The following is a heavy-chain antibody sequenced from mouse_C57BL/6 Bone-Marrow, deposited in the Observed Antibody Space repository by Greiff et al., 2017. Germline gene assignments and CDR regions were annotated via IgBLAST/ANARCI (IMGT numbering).Heavy chain of an antibody. CDR3: ARRGEIYYDYDGGTWGY. CDR2: IHPNSGST. D-gene: IGHD2-4*01. V-gene: IGHV1-64*01. J-gene: IGHJ2*01. CDR1: GYTFTSYW. Sequence: QVQLKQPGAELVKPGASVKLSCKASGYTFTSYWMHWVKQRPGQGLEWIGMIHPNSGSTNYNEKFKSKATLTVDKSSSTAYMQLSSLTSEDSAVYYCARRGEIYYDYDGGTWGYWGQGTTLTVSS.